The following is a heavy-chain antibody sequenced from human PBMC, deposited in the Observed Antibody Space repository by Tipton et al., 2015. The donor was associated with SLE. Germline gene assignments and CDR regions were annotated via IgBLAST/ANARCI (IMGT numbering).Heavy chain of an antibody. V-gene: IGHV4-39*07. D-gene: IGHD3-10*01. CDR3: ARRVRSAWFPGV. Sequence: TLSLTCNVSGGSINSSTSFWAWIRQPPGKGLEWIASISSSGSTDHNPSLRSRVSISLDTSKNQFSLRLTSATAADTAVYYCARRVRSAWFPGVWGQGTLVTVSS. CDR2: ISSSGST. J-gene: IGHJ4*02. CDR1: GGSINSSTSF.